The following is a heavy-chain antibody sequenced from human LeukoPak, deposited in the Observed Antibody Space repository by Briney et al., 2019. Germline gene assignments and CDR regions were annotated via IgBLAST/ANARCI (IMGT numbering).Heavy chain of an antibody. V-gene: IGHV4-59*01. CDR1: GGSISSYY. CDR3: ARFAYCGGHCWYYFDY. J-gene: IGHJ4*02. D-gene: IGHD2-21*02. Sequence: SETLSLTCTVSGGSISSYYWSWIRQPPGKGLEWIGYIYSSGSTNYNPSLKSRITISVDTSKNQFSLKLSSVTAADTAVYYCARFAYCGGHCWYYFDYWGQGSLITVSS. CDR2: IYSSGST.